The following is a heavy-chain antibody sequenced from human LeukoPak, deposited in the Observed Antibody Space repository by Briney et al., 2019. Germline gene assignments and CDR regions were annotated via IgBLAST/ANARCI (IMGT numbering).Heavy chain of an antibody. D-gene: IGHD2-2*01. CDR2: IDSDGSST. J-gene: IGHJ5*02. CDR1: GFTFSRYW. V-gene: IGHV3-74*01. CDR3: SRGDCTSTTCHNWFDP. Sequence: GGSLRLSCAASGFTFSRYWMHWVRQAPGTGLVWVSRIDSDGSSTDYADSVKGRFTISRDNAKNTLYLQMNSLRADDTAVYYCSRGDCTSTTCHNWFDPWGQGTLVTASS.